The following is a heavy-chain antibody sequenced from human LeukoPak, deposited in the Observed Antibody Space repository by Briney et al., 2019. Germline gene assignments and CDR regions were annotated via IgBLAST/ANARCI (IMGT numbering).Heavy chain of an antibody. V-gene: IGHV3-30*04. CDR3: ARSPGELGT. D-gene: IGHD1-26*01. CDR1: GFTFSAFS. Sequence: PGGSLRLSCAASGFTFSAFSMHWIRQTPDKGLEWMAVISFDGSVDYYADSVKGRFTISRDNSKDTLYLQMNSLRPEDTAMYYCARSPGELGTWGQGTLVTVSS. J-gene: IGHJ5*02. CDR2: ISFDGSVD.